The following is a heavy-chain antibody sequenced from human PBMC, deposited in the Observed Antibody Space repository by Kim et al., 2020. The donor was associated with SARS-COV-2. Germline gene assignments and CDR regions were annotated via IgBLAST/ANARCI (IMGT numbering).Heavy chain of an antibody. V-gene: IGHV4-39*01. D-gene: IGHD5-12*01. CDR3: ARHALRSSYYGMDV. Sequence: NPSLKSRVTISVDTSKNQFSLKLSSVTAADTAVYYCARHALRSSYYGMDVWGQGTTVTVSS. J-gene: IGHJ6*02.